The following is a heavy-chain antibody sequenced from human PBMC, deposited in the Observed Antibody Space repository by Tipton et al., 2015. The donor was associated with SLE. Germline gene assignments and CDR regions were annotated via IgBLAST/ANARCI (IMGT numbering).Heavy chain of an antibody. CDR3: TRTYSSGWSPEAFDI. V-gene: IGHV4-39*07. D-gene: IGHD6-19*01. CDR1: GGSVSSSSKY. J-gene: IGHJ3*02. CDR2: IYYSGNT. Sequence: TLSLTCTVSGGSVSSSSKYWAWIRQPPGKGLEWIGSIYYSGNTFDNPSLKSRVTISVDTSKNQFSLKLSSVTAADAALYYCTRTYSSGWSPEAFDIWGQGTMVTVSS.